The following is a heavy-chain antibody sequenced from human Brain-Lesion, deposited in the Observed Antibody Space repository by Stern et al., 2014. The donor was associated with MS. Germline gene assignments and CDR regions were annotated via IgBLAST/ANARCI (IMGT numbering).Heavy chain of an antibody. CDR1: GYRFTSNW. Sequence: VQLVQSGAEVKKPGESLKISCKGSGYRFTSNWIGWVRQMTGKGLEWRGIIWPGDSDTRYSPSFQGQVTISADKSISTAYLQWSSLQASDTAMYYCARRGDSSSSGFDYWGQGTLVIVSS. D-gene: IGHD6-6*01. CDR2: IWPGDSDT. V-gene: IGHV5-51*01. J-gene: IGHJ4*02. CDR3: ARRGDSSSSGFDY.